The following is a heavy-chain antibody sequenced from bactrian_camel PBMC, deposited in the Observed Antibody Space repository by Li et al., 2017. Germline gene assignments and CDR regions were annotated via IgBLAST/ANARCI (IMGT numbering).Heavy chain of an antibody. CDR3: AVEVPCMGWSMPAPKASDFGH. CDR1: GLTFEGGN. V-gene: IGHV3-1*01. J-gene: IGHJ6*01. Sequence: VQLVESGGGAVQTGGSLRLTCTAVGLTFEGGNQGWYRETPGNEFELVSSIAPDGSRWYADSVQGRFTISQNNAKDTVYLQMDSLKFEDTAVYYCAVEVPCMGWSMPAPKASDFGHWGQGTQVTVS. D-gene: IGHD3*01. CDR2: IAPDGSR.